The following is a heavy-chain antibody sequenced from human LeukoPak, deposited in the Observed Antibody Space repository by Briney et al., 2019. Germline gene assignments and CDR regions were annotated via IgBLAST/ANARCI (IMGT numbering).Heavy chain of an antibody. J-gene: IGHJ4*02. CDR3: ARHRTIASAPPGSY. CDR2: IYYRGGT. V-gene: IGHV4-39*01. D-gene: IGHD6-13*01. Sequence: PSETLSLTCTVSGGSISSTTFYWGWIRQPPGKGLEWIGSIYYRGGTNYSPSLKSRVTISVDTSKNEISLRLSSVTAADTAVYYCARHRTIASAPPGSYWGQGTLVTVSS. CDR1: GGSISSTTFY.